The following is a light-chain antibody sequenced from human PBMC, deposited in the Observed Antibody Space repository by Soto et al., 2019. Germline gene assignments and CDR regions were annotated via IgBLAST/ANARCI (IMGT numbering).Light chain of an antibody. CDR3: ISYAGTNKPA. V-gene: IGLV2-8*01. Sequence: QSALTQPPSASGSPGQSVAISCSGTSSDVGGYNYVSWYQQHPGQAPKLMIYDVNKRPSGVPERFSGSKSGNTASLTVSGLQAEDVADYYCISYAGTNKPAFGGGTKLTVL. CDR2: DVN. J-gene: IGLJ2*01. CDR1: SSDVGGYNY.